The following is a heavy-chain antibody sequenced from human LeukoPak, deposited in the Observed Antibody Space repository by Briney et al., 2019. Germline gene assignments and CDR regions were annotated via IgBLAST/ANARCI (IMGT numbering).Heavy chain of an antibody. J-gene: IGHJ5*02. Sequence: SETLSLTCTVSSGSISSSSYYWGWIRQPPGKGLEWIGSIYYSGSTYYNPSLKSRVTISVDTSKNQFSLKLSSVTAADTAVYYCARTDFWSGYLFDPWGQGTLVTVSS. CDR2: IYYSGST. D-gene: IGHD3-3*01. CDR3: ARTDFWSGYLFDP. V-gene: IGHV4-39*01. CDR1: SGSISSSSYY.